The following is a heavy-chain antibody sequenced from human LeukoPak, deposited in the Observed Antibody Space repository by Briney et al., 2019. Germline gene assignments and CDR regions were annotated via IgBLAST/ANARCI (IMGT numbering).Heavy chain of an antibody. CDR1: GFSLSSNGVG. D-gene: IGHD6-19*01. Sequence: SGPTLVRPTQTLTLTCSFSGFSLSSNGVGVAWIRQPPGKALEWLALISWDDYKRCNPLLMSRLSITKDTSKNQVVLTMTNMDPVDTAIYYCAHSGYNSGFYVDYWGQGTLVTVSS. CDR2: ISWDDYK. J-gene: IGHJ4*02. CDR3: AHSGYNSGFYVDY. V-gene: IGHV2-5*02.